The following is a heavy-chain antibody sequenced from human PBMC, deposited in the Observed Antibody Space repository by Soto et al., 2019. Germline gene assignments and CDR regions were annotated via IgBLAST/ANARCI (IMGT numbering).Heavy chain of an antibody. CDR3: ARTSAAGKYYYGMDV. V-gene: IGHV3-11*01. CDR1: GFTFSDYY. J-gene: IGHJ6*02. D-gene: IGHD6-13*01. Sequence: GGSLRLSCAASGFTFSDYYMSWIRQAPGKGLEWVSYISNSGSTIYYADSVKGRFTISRDNAKNSLYLQMNSLRAEDTAMYYCARTSAAGKYYYGMDVWGQGTTVTV. CDR2: ISNSGSTI.